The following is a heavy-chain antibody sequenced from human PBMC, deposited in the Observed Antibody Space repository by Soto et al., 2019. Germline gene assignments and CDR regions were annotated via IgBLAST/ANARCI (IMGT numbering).Heavy chain of an antibody. J-gene: IGHJ4*02. V-gene: IGHV1-3*01. D-gene: IGHD2-2*01. CDR2: INAGNGNT. CDR1: GYTFTSYA. Sequence: ASVKVSCKASGYTFTSYAMHWVRQAPGQRLEWMGWINAGNGNTKYSQKFQGRVTITRDTSASTAYMELSSLRSEDTAVYYCARDPIRVVPAAINYFDYWGQGTLVTVPS. CDR3: ARDPIRVVPAAINYFDY.